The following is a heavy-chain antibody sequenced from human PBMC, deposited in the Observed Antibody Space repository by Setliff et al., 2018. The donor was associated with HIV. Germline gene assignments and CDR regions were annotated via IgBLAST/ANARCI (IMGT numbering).Heavy chain of an antibody. Sequence: SETLSLTCTVSGASIGSSTYYWGCIRQPPGKGLEWIGSIYYSGSTYYNPSLKSRVTISRDTSKNHFSLKLSSVTAADTAIYYCARHPAEGSGSYAALTRYFDLWGRGTLVTVSS. CDR3: ARHPAEGSGSYAALTRYFDL. J-gene: IGHJ2*01. CDR2: IYYSGST. CDR1: GASIGSSTYY. V-gene: IGHV4-39*01. D-gene: IGHD3-10*01.